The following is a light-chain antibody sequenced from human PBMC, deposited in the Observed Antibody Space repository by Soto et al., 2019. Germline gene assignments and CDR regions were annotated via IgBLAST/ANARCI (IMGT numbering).Light chain of an antibody. Sequence: AIQLTQSPSSLSASVGDRVTITCRASQDIRGALAWYQQKPGKAPQILIYDVSTLESGVPSRFSGICSGTDFTLTISSLQPGDVAIYYCQQFNSYPITFGQGTRLEIK. J-gene: IGKJ5*01. CDR1: QDIRGA. CDR3: QQFNSYPIT. V-gene: IGKV1-13*02. CDR2: DVS.